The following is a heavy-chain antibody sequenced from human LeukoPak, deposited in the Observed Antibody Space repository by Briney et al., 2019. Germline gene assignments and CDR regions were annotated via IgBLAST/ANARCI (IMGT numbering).Heavy chain of an antibody. Sequence: ASVKVSCKASGYTFTNYFMHWVRQAPGQGLEWMGIINPITGTTTYAQKFQGRVTMTRGTSTGTVYMELSSLRSEDTAVYYCAREERLIAATGRGAFDYWGQGTLVTVSS. V-gene: IGHV1-46*01. CDR3: AREERLIAATGRGAFDY. CDR1: GYTFTNYF. CDR2: INPITGTT. D-gene: IGHD6-13*01. J-gene: IGHJ4*02.